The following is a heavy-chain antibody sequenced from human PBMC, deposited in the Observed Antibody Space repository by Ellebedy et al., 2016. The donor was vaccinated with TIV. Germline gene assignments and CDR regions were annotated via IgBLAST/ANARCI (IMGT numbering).Heavy chain of an antibody. CDR2: ISSSGSYL. J-gene: IGHJ5*01. D-gene: IGHD4-11*01. CDR3: VRESYRNYTWGTTGFDS. V-gene: IGHV3-21*03. Sequence: GESLKISCAASGFTFSSYTINWVRQTPGKGLEWVSSISSSGSYLYYADSVKGRFTISRDNAKNSLYLQMNSQRAEDTAVYYCVRESYRNYTWGTTGFDSWGQGTLVTASS. CDR1: GFTFSSYT.